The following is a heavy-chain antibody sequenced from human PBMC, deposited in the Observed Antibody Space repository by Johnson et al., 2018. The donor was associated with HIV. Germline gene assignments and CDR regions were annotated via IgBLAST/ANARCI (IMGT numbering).Heavy chain of an antibody. J-gene: IGHJ3*02. CDR3: AKDRRELPSPFDI. CDR2: IRYDGSNK. D-gene: IGHD1-7*01. Sequence: QVQLVESGGGVVQPGGSLRLSCAASGFTFSSYGMHWVRQAPGKGLERVAFIRYDGSNKYYADYVKGRFTISRDNSKNMLYLQMNSLHAEYTAVYYCAKDRRELPSPFDIWCQGTMVSFSS. V-gene: IGHV3-30*02. CDR1: GFTFSSYG.